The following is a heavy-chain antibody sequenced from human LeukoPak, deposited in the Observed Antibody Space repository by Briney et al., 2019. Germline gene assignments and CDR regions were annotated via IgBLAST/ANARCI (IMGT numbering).Heavy chain of an antibody. CDR1: GFTFSSYS. V-gene: IGHV3-21*01. D-gene: IGHD2-2*01. CDR3: ARGIGYCSSASCPDY. Sequence: GGSLRLSCAASGFTFSSYSMNWVRQAPGKGLEWVSSISSSSSYIYYADSVKGRFTISRDNAKNTLYLQMNSLRAEDTAVYYCARGIGYCSSASCPDYWGQGTLVTVSS. CDR2: ISSSSSYI. J-gene: IGHJ4*02.